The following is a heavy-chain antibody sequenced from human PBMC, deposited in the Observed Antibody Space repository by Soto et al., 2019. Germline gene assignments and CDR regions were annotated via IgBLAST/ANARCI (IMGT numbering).Heavy chain of an antibody. CDR1: GESVSSNSAA. Sequence: QSQTLSLTCAISGESVSSNSAAWNWIRQSPSRGLEWLGRTYYRSKWYNDYAVSVKSRITIKPDTSKNQFSLQLNSVNTEDTAVYYCARASQITIFGVVIIPIFDYWGQGTLVTVSA. J-gene: IGHJ4*02. D-gene: IGHD3-3*01. V-gene: IGHV6-1*01. CDR3: ARASQITIFGVVIIPIFDY. CDR2: TYYRSKWYN.